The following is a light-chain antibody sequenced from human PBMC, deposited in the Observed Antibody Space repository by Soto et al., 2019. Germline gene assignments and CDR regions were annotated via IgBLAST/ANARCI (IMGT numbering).Light chain of an antibody. J-gene: IGLJ1*01. CDR2: EVS. V-gene: IGLV2-14*01. CDR1: SSDVGGYKY. CDR3: NSYTSSSTLV. Sequence: QSVLTQPASVSGSPGQSITISCTGTSSDVGGYKYVSWYQQHPGKAPKLMIYEVSNRPSGVSNRFSGSKSGNTASLTISGLQADDEAHYYCNSYTSSSTLVFGTGTKVTVL.